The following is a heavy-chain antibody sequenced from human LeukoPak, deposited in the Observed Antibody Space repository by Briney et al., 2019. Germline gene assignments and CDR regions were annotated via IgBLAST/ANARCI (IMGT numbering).Heavy chain of an antibody. D-gene: IGHD3-9*01. CDR2: IYYSGST. CDR1: GGSISSSSYY. V-gene: IGHV4-39*01. CDR3: ARNQMFDWGPRSFDP. Sequence: PSETLSLTCTVSGGSISSSSYYWGWIRQPPGKGLEWIGSIYYSGSTYYNPYLKSRVTISVDTSKNQFSLKLSSVTAADTAVYYCARNQMFDWGPRSFDPWGQGTLVTVSS. J-gene: IGHJ5*02.